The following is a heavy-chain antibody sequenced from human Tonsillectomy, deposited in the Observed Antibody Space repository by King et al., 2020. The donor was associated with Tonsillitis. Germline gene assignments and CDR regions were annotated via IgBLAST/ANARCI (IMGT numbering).Heavy chain of an antibody. CDR2: IYYSGST. J-gene: IGHJ4*02. CDR3: ARRSNYYDSSGSYYFDY. CDR1: GGSISSYY. Sequence: QLQESGPGLVKPSETLSLTCTVSGGSISSYYWSWIRQPPGKGLEWIGYIYYSGSTNYNPSHKSRVTISVDTSKKQFSLKLSSVTAADTAVYYCARRSNYYDSSGSYYFDYWGQGTLVTVSS. D-gene: IGHD3-22*01. V-gene: IGHV4-59*01.